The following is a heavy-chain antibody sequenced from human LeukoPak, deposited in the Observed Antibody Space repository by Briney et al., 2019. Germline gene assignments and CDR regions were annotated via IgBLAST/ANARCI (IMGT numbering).Heavy chain of an antibody. CDR3: AGIPDWFDP. Sequence: SETLSLTCAVYGGSFSGYYWSWIRQPPGKGLEWIGEINHSGSTNYNPSLKSRVTISVDTSKNQFSLKLSSVTAADTAVYYCAGIPDWFDPWGQGTLVTVPS. V-gene: IGHV4-34*01. CDR1: GGSFSGYY. J-gene: IGHJ5*02. CDR2: INHSGST.